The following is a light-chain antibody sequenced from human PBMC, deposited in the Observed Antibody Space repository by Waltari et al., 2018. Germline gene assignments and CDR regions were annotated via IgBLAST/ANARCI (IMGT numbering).Light chain of an antibody. CDR3: QQYNNGPPET. V-gene: IGKV3-15*01. J-gene: IGKJ1*01. CDR1: QSINSN. CDR2: EAS. Sequence: IVMTQSPATLSVSPEEGATLSCRASQSINSNVAWFQQKPGQSPRLLIYEASTRATGVPARFSGIGSGTDFTLTISSLQSEDSATYYCQQYNNGPPETFGQGTKVEIK.